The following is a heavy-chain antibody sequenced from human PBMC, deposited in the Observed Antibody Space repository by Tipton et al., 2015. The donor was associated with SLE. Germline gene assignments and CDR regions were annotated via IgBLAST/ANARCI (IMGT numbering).Heavy chain of an antibody. J-gene: IGHJ6*02. CDR2: IKPDGSEI. CDR1: GFTFGSHW. D-gene: IGHD5/OR15-5a*01. V-gene: IGHV3-7*03. CDR3: ARCLHYYYYGMDV. Sequence: GSLRLSCVASGFTFGSHWMTWVRQAPGKGLEWVANIKPDGSEIFYVDSVKGRFTISRDNAKNSLYLQMNSLRAEDTALYYCARCLHYYYYGMDVWGQGTTVTVSS.